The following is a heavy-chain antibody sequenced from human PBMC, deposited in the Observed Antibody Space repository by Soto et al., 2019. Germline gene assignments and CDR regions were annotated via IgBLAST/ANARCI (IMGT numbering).Heavy chain of an antibody. J-gene: IGHJ4*02. CDR2: LSRGVGNT. CDR1: GFTFSTYS. V-gene: IGHV3-23*01. D-gene: IGHD1-26*01. Sequence: EVQLLESGGGLVQPGGSLRLSCAASGFTFSTYSMSWVRQAPGKGLEWVSVLSRGVGNTYYPESVKGRFTISRDNSKNTLFLQMNSLRADDTAVYYCATIQIGSEGYSINHFDSWGQGTLVTVS. CDR3: ATIQIGSEGYSINHFDS.